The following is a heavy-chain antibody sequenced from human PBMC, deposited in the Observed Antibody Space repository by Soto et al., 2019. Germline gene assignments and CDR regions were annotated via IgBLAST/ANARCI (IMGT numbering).Heavy chain of an antibody. CDR1: GFAFTGYD. J-gene: IGHJ4*02. V-gene: IGHV1-8*01. D-gene: IGHD3-10*01. CDR3: ARVGASPQDY. Sequence: QVQLVQSGAEVRKPGASVKVSCKASGFAFTGYDINWVRQATGQGLEWMGWMNPNSGNTGSAQKFQGRVTMTRNTSISTAYMEMSRLRSENTAIYYCARVGASPQDYWGQGTLVTVSS. CDR2: MNPNSGNT.